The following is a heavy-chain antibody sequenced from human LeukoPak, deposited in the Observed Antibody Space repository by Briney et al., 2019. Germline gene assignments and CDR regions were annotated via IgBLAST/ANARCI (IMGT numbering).Heavy chain of an antibody. Sequence: PSQTLSLTCAVSGGSISSADFYWSWIRQHPGKGLEWIGFIYYSGSAYYNPSLKSRVSISADTSKNQFSLTLNSVTAADTAVYYCARGSDYFDYWGQGTLVTVSS. CDR3: ARGSDYFDY. V-gene: IGHV4-31*11. CDR1: GGSISSADFY. CDR2: IYYSGSA. J-gene: IGHJ4*02.